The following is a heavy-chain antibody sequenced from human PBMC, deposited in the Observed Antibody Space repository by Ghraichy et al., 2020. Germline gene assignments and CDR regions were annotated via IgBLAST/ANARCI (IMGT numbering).Heavy chain of an antibody. V-gene: IGHV6-1*01. Sequence: SQTLSLTCAISGDSVSSNSAAWNWIRQSPSRGLEWMGRTYYRSKWYNDYAVSVKSRITINPDTSKNQFSLQLNSVTPEDTDVYYCDRGPGSGTYYNVGRDYSFDCWGQGTLVTVSS. D-gene: IGHD3-10*01. CDR1: GDSVSSNSAA. J-gene: IGHJ4*02. CDR2: TYYRSKWYN. CDR3: DRGPGSGTYYNVGRDYSFDC.